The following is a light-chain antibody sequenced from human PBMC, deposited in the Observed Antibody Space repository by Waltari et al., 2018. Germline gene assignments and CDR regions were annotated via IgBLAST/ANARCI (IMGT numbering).Light chain of an antibody. CDR1: QTVNTY. CDR3: QQRLNWPLT. V-gene: IGKV3-11*01. CDR2: DAS. Sequence: EIVLTQSPATLSLSPGERHTLSCRASQTVNTYLAWYQQKPGQAPRLLIYDASERATGIPARFSGSGSGTDFTLTISSLETEDFAVYYCQQRLNWPLTFGGGTKVEN. J-gene: IGKJ4*01.